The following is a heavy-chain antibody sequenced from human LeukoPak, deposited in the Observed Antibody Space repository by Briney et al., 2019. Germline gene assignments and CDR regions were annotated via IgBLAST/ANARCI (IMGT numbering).Heavy chain of an antibody. D-gene: IGHD2-2*01. V-gene: IGHV1-2*02. J-gene: IGHJ6*02. CDR1: GYTFTGYY. CDR3: ARDLDCSSTSCYHYYYYGMDV. Sequence: GASVKVSCKASGYTFTGYYMHWVRQAPGQGLEWMGWINPNSGGTNYAQKFQGRVTMTRDTSISTAYMELSRLRSDDTAVYYCARDLDCSSTSCYHYYYYGMDVWGQGTTVTVSS. CDR2: INPNSGGT.